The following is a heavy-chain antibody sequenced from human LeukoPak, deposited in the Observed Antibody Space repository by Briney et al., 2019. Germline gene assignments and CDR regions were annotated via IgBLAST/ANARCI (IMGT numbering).Heavy chain of an antibody. CDR2: IIPIFGTT. CDR1: GGTFNNYA. D-gene: IGHD2-21*02. J-gene: IGHJ4*02. V-gene: IGHV1-69*13. CDR3: AANGYCGSDCYYYFDY. Sequence: SVKVSCKASGGTFNNYAFSWVRQAPGQGLEWMGGIIPIFGTTNYAQKFQGRVTITADESTTTAYMELSSLRSEGTAVYYCAANGYCGSDCYYYFDYWGQGTLVTVSS.